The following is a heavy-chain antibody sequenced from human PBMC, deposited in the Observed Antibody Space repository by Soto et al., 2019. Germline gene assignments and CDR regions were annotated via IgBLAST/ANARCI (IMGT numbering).Heavy chain of an antibody. CDR2: IYHTGMT. J-gene: IGHJ4*02. V-gene: IGHV4-31*03. CDR3: ARTDAYHSSFFDS. D-gene: IGHD6-6*01. CDR1: GDSVNSAY. Sequence: QVQLQEMGPGLVKPSQTLTITCTVSGDSVNSAYWSWIRQLPGQGLEWMGNIYHTGMTFYTPSLKSRIAISIDTATHLFSLKRRSVKASATAVYYCARTDAYHSSFFDSCGQVTVVTVAA.